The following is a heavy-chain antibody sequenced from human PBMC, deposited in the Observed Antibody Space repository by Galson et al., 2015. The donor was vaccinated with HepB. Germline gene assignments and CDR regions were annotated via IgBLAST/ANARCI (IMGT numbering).Heavy chain of an antibody. D-gene: IGHD6-25*01. CDR3: ARRRGSGWKFDY. CDR1: GYSFTNYW. CDR2: IYPGDSET. Sequence: QSGAEVKKPGESLKISCKGSGYSFTNYWIGWVRQMPGKGLEWMGIIYPGDSETRYSPSFQGQVTISADKSITTAYLEWSSLKASDTAIFYCARRRGSGWKFDYWGQGTLVTVSS. V-gene: IGHV5-51*01. J-gene: IGHJ4*02.